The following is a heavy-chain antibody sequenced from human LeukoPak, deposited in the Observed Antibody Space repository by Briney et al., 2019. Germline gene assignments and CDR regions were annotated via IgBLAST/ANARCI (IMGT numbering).Heavy chain of an antibody. CDR1: GGSISSSGWY. V-gene: IGHV3-53*01. Sequence: PSETLFLTCRASGGSISSSGWYWGWIRQPPGKGLEWVSVIHSAGSTYYADSVKGRFTISRDNSKNTLYVQVNSLRAEDTAVYYCARMSPMNAFEIWGQGTMVTVSS. J-gene: IGHJ3*02. CDR3: ARMSPMNAFEI. CDR2: IHSAGST.